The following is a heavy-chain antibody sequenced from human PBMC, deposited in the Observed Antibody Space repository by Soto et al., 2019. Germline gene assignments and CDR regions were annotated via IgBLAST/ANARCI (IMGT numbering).Heavy chain of an antibody. D-gene: IGHD3-22*01. CDR3: ARGLIDIIIVPTATKFDP. V-gene: IGHV4-34*01. Sequence: QVQLQQWGTGLLKPSETLSLTCAVYGGSFSGFYWSWIRQPPGKGLEWIGEIDHSGGTNYNPSLKNRVTISVDTSKNQFSLQLSSVTAADTAVYYCARGLIDIIIVPTATKFDPWGQVTLVTVSS. CDR2: IDHSGGT. J-gene: IGHJ5*02. CDR1: GGSFSGFY.